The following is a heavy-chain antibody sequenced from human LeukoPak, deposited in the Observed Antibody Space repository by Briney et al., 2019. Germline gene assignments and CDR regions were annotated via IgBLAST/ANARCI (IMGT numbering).Heavy chain of an antibody. D-gene: IGHD3-9*01. V-gene: IGHV1-2*02. CDR1: GYTFTGYY. CDR3: ARMVSLRYFDWSANWFDP. J-gene: IGHJ5*02. CDR2: INPNSGGT. Sequence: ASVKVSCKASGYTFTGYYMHWVRQAPGQGREWMGWINPNSGGTNYAQKFQGRVTMTRDTSISTAYMELSRLRSDDTAVYYCARMVSLRYFDWSANWFDPWGQGTLVTVSS.